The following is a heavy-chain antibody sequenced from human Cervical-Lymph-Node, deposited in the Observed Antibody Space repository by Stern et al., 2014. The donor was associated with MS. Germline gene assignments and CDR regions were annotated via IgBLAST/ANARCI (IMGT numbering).Heavy chain of an antibody. CDR3: ARGEGSAWYN. CDR1: GYRFNTYW. D-gene: IGHD6-13*01. V-gene: IGHV5-51*03. CDR2: IYPGYSDT. Sequence: EVHLVESGAEVKKPGESLKISCEASGYRFNTYWIGWVRQMPGKGLEGVGIIYPGYSDTRFSPTFQGQVSISAYKSMSTASLQWKSLKASDTAIYYCARGEGSAWYNWGQGTLVTVSS. J-gene: IGHJ4*02.